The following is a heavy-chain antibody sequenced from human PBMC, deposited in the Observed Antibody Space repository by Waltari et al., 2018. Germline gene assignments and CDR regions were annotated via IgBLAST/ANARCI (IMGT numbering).Heavy chain of an antibody. CDR2: INHSGST. J-gene: IGHJ4*02. V-gene: IGHV4-34*01. CDR1: GGSFSGYY. Sequence: QVQLQQWGAGLLKPSETLSLTCAVYGGSFSGYYWSWIRQPPGKGLEWIGEINHSGSTNDNPSLKSRVTISVDTSKNQFSRKLSSVTAADTAVYYCARWSGSYDSSGYYKYYFDYWGQGTLVTVSS. CDR3: ARWSGSYDSSGYYKYYFDY. D-gene: IGHD3-22*01.